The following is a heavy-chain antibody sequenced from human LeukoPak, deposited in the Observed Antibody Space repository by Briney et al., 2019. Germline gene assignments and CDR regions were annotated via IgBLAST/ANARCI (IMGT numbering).Heavy chain of an antibody. CDR2: ISTYSGNT. V-gene: IGHV1-18*01. CDR1: GYTFSSYD. Sequence: ASVKVSCKTSGYTFSSYDITWVRQAPGQGLEWMGWISTYSGNTNYAQNLQGRVTMTTDTSTSTAYMELRSLSSDVTAMYYCTRLDLSGSDYWGQGTLVTVSS. J-gene: IGHJ4*02. CDR3: TRLDLSGSDY. D-gene: IGHD6-19*01.